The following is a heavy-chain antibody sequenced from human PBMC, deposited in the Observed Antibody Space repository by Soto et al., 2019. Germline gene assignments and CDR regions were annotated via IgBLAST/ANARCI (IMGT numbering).Heavy chain of an antibody. J-gene: IGHJ4*02. Sequence: LRRSCAASRFNFSSYAMHWVRQAPGKGLEWVAVISYDGSNKYYADSVKGRFTISRDNSKNTLYLQMNSLRAEDTAVYYCARDHRSPYYYDSSGYYYWGQGTLVTVSS. CDR2: ISYDGSNK. CDR1: RFNFSSYA. CDR3: ARDHRSPYYYDSSGYYY. D-gene: IGHD3-22*01. V-gene: IGHV3-30-3*01.